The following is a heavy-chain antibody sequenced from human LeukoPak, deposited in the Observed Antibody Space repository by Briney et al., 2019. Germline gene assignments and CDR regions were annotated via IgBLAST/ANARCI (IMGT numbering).Heavy chain of an antibody. Sequence: GGSLRLSCAASGFTVSSNFMSWVRQAPGKGLEWVSVIYSGGNTDYADSVRGRFTISRDNSKNTVYLQLNSLRAEDTAVYYCARNLDTAMVFSVWGRGTLVTVSS. J-gene: IGHJ4*02. V-gene: IGHV3-66*01. CDR3: ARNLDTAMVFSV. CDR1: GFTVSSNF. D-gene: IGHD5-18*01. CDR2: IYSGGNT.